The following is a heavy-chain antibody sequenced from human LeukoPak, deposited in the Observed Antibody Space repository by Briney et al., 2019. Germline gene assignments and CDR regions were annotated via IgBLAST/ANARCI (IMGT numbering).Heavy chain of an antibody. V-gene: IGHV1-18*01. Sequence: ASVKVSCKASGYTFTSYGISWVRQAPGQGLEWMGWISAYNGNTNYAQKLQGRVTMTTDTSTSTAYMELRSLRSDDTAVYYCARVKMYYYDSSGSPDDAFDIWGQGTMVTVSS. CDR1: GYTFTSYG. D-gene: IGHD3-22*01. CDR3: ARVKMYYYDSSGSPDDAFDI. J-gene: IGHJ3*02. CDR2: ISAYNGNT.